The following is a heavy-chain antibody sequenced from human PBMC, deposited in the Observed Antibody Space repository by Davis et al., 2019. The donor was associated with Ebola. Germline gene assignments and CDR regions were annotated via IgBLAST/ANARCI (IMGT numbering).Heavy chain of an antibody. CDR2: ISYDGSNK. D-gene: IGHD6-6*01. CDR3: ARDRAARPYYYYCGMDV. J-gene: IGHJ6*02. CDR1: GFTFSSYA. Sequence: GESLKISCAASGFTFSSYAMHWVRQAPGKGLEWVAVISYDGSNKYYADSVKGRFTISRDNSKNTLYLQMNSLRAEDTAVYYCARDRAARPYYYYCGMDVWGQGTTVTVSS. V-gene: IGHV3-30-3*01.